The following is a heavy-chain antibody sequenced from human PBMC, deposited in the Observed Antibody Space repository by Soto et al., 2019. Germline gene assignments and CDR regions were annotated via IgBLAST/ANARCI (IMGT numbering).Heavy chain of an antibody. CDR1: GGSINSGDSY. J-gene: IGHJ4*02. Sequence: QVQLQESGPGLVRPSQTLSLICTVSGGSINSGDSYWNWIRQHPEKGLEWIGYINYRGSTFYNPSLKSRIIISVGTSKNQFSLKLSSVTAADTAVYYCARDAPGVAPYWGQGTLVTVSS. CDR3: ARDAPGVAPY. V-gene: IGHV4-31*03. CDR2: INYRGST. D-gene: IGHD2-15*01.